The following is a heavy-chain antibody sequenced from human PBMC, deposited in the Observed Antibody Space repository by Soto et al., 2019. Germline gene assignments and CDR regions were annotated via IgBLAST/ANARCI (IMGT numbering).Heavy chain of an antibody. D-gene: IGHD6-13*01. CDR3: LGYAAGVQH. CDR1: GFTFSSYS. CDR2: ISSSSSYI. V-gene: IGHV3-21*01. Sequence: EVQLVESGGGLVKPGGSLRLSCAASGFTFSSYSMNWVRQAPGKGLEWVSSISSSSSYIYYAASVKGRFTISRDNATNSLYLQMNSLRAEDTAVYYCLGYAAGVQHWGQGTLVTVSS. J-gene: IGHJ1*01.